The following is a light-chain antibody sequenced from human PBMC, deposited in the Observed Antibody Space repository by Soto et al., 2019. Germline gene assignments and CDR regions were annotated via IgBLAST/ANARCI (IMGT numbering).Light chain of an antibody. J-gene: IGLJ1*01. CDR1: SSDVGGYNY. CDR2: EVS. V-gene: IGLV2-8*01. CDR3: SSYAGSNYV. Sequence: QSVLTQPPSASGSPGQSVTISCTGTSSDVGGYNYVSWYQQHPGKAPKLMIYEVSKRPSGVPDRFSGSKSGNTASLTVSGLQAEDEADYYCSSYAGSNYVFGTGTKLT.